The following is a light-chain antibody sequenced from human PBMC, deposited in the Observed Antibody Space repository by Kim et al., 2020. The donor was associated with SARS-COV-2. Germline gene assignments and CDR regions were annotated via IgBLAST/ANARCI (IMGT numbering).Light chain of an antibody. CDR2: ANN. V-gene: IGLV1-44*01. CDR3: GAWEDSLDGPV. Sequence: GQRVTFSCSGSSSNIGGYSVNWYQQLPGRAPQLLIYANNQRPSGVPDRFSASKSGTSASLTISGLQSEDEADYYCGAWEDSLDGPVFGGGTQLTVL. J-gene: IGLJ3*02. CDR1: SSNIGGYS.